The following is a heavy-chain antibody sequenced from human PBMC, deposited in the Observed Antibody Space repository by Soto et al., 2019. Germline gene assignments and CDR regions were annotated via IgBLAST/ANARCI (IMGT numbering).Heavy chain of an antibody. D-gene: IGHD6-6*01. CDR1: GGSIRPFY. J-gene: IGHJ4*02. CDR3: ARGSPFSSSFPLDY. V-gene: IGHV4-59*12. Sequence: QVQLQESGPGLVKPSETLSLTCTVLGGSIRPFYWSWIRQPPGKELEWIGYIYYTGSTNYSPSLNIRVTMSLNTSKNLLSLKLISVTAADTAVYYCARGSPFSSSFPLDYWGQGSLVAVSS. CDR2: IYYTGST.